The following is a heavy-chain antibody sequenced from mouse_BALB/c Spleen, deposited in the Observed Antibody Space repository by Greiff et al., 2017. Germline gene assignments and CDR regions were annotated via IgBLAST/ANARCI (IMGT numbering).Heavy chain of an antibody. CDR2: ISSGGST. D-gene: IGHD2-1*01. Sequence: EVKLMESGGGLVKPGGSLKLSCAASGFTFSSYAMSWVRQTPEKRLEWVASISSGGSTYYPDSVKGRFTISRDNARNILYLQMSSLRSEDTAMYYCARGSNYEDYFDYWGQGTTLTVSS. V-gene: IGHV5-6-5*01. J-gene: IGHJ2*01. CDR3: ARGSNYEDYFDY. CDR1: GFTFSSYA.